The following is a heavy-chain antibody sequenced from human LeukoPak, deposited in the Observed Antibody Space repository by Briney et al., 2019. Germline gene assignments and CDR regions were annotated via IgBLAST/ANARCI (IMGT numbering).Heavy chain of an antibody. CDR1: GFTFNSYE. J-gene: IGHJ4*02. V-gene: IGHV3-48*03. CDR3: ARDSAFDY. Sequence: PGGSLRLSCAASGFTFNSYEMNWVRQAPGKGLEWVAYINSRASTIYYADSVKGRFTISRDNAKNSLYLQMNSLRGEDTAVYYCARDSAFDYWGQGTLVTVSS. CDR2: INSRASTI. D-gene: IGHD6-25*01.